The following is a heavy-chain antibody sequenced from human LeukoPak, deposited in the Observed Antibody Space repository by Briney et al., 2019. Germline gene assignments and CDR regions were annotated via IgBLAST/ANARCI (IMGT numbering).Heavy chain of an antibody. CDR3: ARSRHIVVVPAAMRANWFDP. CDR2: INPNSGGT. CDR1: GYTFTGYY. Sequence: GASVKVSCKASGYTFTGYYMHWVRQAPGQGLEWMGWINPNSGGTNYAQKFQGRVTMTRDTSISTAYMEPSRLRSDDTAVYYCARSRHIVVVPAAMRANWFDPWGQGTLVTVSS. V-gene: IGHV1-2*02. D-gene: IGHD2-2*01. J-gene: IGHJ5*02.